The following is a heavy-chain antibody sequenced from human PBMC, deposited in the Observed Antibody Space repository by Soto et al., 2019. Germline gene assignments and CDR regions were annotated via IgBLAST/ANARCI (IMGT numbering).Heavy chain of an antibody. V-gene: IGHV4-59*01. Sequence: SETLSLTCTVSGGSISSYYWSWIRQPPGKGLEWIGYIYYSGSTNYNPSLKSRVTISVDTSKNQFSLKLSSVTAADTAVYYCARPYYGEYVRFDPWGQGNLVTVSS. D-gene: IGHD4-17*01. CDR3: ARPYYGEYVRFDP. J-gene: IGHJ5*02. CDR2: IYYSGST. CDR1: GGSISSYY.